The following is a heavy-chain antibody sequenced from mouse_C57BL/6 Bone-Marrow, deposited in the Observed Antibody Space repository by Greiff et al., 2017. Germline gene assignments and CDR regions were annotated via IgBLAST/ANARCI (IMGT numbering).Heavy chain of an antibody. V-gene: IGHV1-26*01. D-gene: IGHD1-1*01. J-gene: IGHJ1*03. Sequence: EVQLQQSGPELVKPGASVKISCKASGYTFTDYYMNWVKQSHGKSLEWIGDINPNNGGTSYNQKFKGKATLTVDKSSSTAYMELRSLTSEDSAVYYCASFYYYGPNWYFDVWGTGTTVTVSS. CDR1: GYTFTDYY. CDR2: INPNNGGT. CDR3: ASFYYYGPNWYFDV.